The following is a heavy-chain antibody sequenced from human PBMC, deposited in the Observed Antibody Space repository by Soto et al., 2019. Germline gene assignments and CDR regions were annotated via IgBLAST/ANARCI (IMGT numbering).Heavy chain of an antibody. J-gene: IGHJ3*02. CDR3: AREYSSSWYRAFDI. CDR1: GYTFTSYD. V-gene: IGHV1-8*01. D-gene: IGHD6-13*01. Sequence: ASVKVSCKASGYTFTSYDINWVRQATGQGLEWMGWMNPNIGNTNYAQKFQGRVTITADKSTSTAYMELSSLRSEDTAVYYCAREYSSSWYRAFDIWGQGTMVTVSS. CDR2: MNPNIGNT.